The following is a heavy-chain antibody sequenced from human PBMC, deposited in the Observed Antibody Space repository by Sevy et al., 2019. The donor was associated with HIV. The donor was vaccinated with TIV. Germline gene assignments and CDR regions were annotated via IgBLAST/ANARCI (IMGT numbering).Heavy chain of an antibody. J-gene: IGHJ1*01. V-gene: IGHV4-34*01. CDR2: INHSGST. Sequence: SESLSLTCAVYGGSFSGFYWSCIRQPPGKGLEWIGEINHSGSTNYNPSLKSRLTMSVDTSKNQFSLNLTSVTAAYTAVYYCARVYRSHWYKYFQHWGQGTLVTVSS. CDR3: ARVYRSHWYKYFQH. CDR1: GGSFSGFY. D-gene: IGHD6-19*01.